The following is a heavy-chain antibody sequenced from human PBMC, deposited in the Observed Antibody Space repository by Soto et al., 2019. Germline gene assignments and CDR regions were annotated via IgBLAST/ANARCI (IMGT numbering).Heavy chain of an antibody. CDR2: IIPMFDTV. V-gene: IGHV1-69*06. Sequence: QVQLVQSGAEVKKPGSSVKVSCKASGGTFSTFAISWVRQAPGQGLEWIGNIIPMFDTVSYAPNFKGRITITADKSTKTANMELSSLRSEDTAVYYWARSEVATMWNLDYWGQGTLVTDSA. D-gene: IGHD5-12*01. J-gene: IGHJ4*02. CDR1: GGTFSTFA. CDR3: ARSEVATMWNLDY.